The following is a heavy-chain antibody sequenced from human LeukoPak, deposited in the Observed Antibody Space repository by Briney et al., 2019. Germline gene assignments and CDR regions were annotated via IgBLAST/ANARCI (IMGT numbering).Heavy chain of an antibody. CDR1: GYTFNKYA. D-gene: IGHD6-19*01. V-gene: IGHV1-18*01. CDR2: ISTYNGDT. CDR3: TRDPSNTSGWYIYFDY. J-gene: IGHJ4*02. Sequence: ASLKVSCKTSGYTFNKYAISWVRQAPGQGLEWMGWISTYNGDTNYAQSFQGRVTMTTDTSTSTAYMELRSLRSDDTAVYYCTRDPSNTSGWYIYFDYWGQGTPVTVSP.